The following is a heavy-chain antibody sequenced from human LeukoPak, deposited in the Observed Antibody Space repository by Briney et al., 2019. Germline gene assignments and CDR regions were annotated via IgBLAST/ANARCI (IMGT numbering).Heavy chain of an antibody. CDR2: ISSSGSTI. V-gene: IGHV3-48*03. D-gene: IGHD5-24*01. J-gene: IGHJ4*02. CDR3: AVATIKDYFDY. CDR1: GFTFSSYE. Sequence: GGSPRLSCAASGFTFSSYEMNWVRQAPGKGLEWVSYISSSGSTIYYADSVKGRFTISRDNAMNSLYLQMNSLRAEDTAVYYCAVATIKDYFDYWGQGTLVTVSS.